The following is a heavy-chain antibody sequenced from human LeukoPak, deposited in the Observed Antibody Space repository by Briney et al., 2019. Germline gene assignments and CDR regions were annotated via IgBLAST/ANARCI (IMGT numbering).Heavy chain of an antibody. J-gene: IGHJ4*02. CDR2: IYTSGST. V-gene: IGHV4-61*02. Sequence: PSETLSLTCTVSGGSISSGSYYWNWIRQPAGKGLEWIGRIYTSGSTNYNPSLKSRVTMSVDTSKNQFSLKLSSVTAADTAVYYCASIAQGGNDYWGQGTLVTVSS. CDR3: ASIAQGGNDY. D-gene: IGHD4-23*01. CDR1: GGSISSGSYY.